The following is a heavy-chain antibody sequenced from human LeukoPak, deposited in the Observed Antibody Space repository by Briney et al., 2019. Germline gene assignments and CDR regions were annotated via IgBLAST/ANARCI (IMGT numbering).Heavy chain of an antibody. CDR2: INPNSGGT. Sequence: ASVKVSCKASGYTFTGYYMHWVRQAPGQGLEWMGWINPNSGGTNYAQKFQGRVTMTRDTSISTAYMELSRLRSDDTAVYYCARGKGPRRGYCSGGSCEMVYWGQGTLVTVSS. D-gene: IGHD2-15*01. CDR3: ARGKGPRRGYCSGGSCEMVY. J-gene: IGHJ4*02. CDR1: GYTFTGYY. V-gene: IGHV1-2*02.